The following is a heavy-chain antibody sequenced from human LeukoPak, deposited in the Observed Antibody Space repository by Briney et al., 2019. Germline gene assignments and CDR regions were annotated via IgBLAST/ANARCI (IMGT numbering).Heavy chain of an antibody. D-gene: IGHD2-2*01. V-gene: IGHV3-7*01. CDR2: MNQDGSEK. Sequence: GGSLRLSCAASGFTFSDSWMSWVRQAPGKGLEWVANMNQDGSEKDYVDSVKGRFTISRDNARNSLYLQMGSLRAEDTAVYYCATYAHWVAGDVWGQGTTVTVSS. CDR1: GFTFSDSW. CDR3: ATYAHWVAGDV. J-gene: IGHJ6*02.